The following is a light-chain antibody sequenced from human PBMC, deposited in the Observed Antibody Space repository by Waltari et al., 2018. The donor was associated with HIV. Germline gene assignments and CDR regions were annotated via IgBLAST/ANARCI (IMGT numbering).Light chain of an antibody. CDR2: DDS. CDR1: NIGSQS. V-gene: IGLV3-21*02. J-gene: IGLJ2*01. Sequence: SYVLTQPPSVSVAPGQTARITCEGNNIGSQSVPWYQQRPGQAPALVVHDDSDRPSGIAEGFTGSISGNTATLTISGVEAGDDADYYCQVWHSNSDHVVFGGETKLTVL. CDR3: QVWHSNSDHVV.